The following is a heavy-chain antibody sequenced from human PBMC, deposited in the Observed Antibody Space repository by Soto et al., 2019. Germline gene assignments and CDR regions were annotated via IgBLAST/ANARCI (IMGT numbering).Heavy chain of an antibody. V-gene: IGHV1-18*01. CDR2: ISAYNGNT. J-gene: IGHJ6*02. CDR3: ARSILLGYCSGGSCRGFRGDYYGMDV. CDR1: GYTFTSYG. Sequence: ASVKVSCKASGYTFTSYGISWVRQAPGQGLEWMGWISAYNGNTNYAQKLQGRVTTTTDTSTSTAYMELRSLRSDDTAVYYCARSILLGYCSGGSCRGFRGDYYGMDVWGQGTTVTVSS. D-gene: IGHD2-15*01.